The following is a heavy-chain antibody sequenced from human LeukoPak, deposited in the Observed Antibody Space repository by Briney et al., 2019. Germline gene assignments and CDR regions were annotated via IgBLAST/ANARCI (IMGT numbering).Heavy chain of an antibody. CDR1: GFTFSNYW. D-gene: IGHD2-8*01. CDR3: ARTVNGVYDY. J-gene: IGHJ4*02. V-gene: IGHV3-74*03. CDR2: INSDGSTT. Sequence: PGGSLRLSCAASGFTFSNYWMHWVRQAPGKGLVWVSRINSDGSTTTYADSVQGRFTISRDNAKNMLYLQMNSLRAEDTAVYYCARTVNGVYDYWGQGTLVIVSS.